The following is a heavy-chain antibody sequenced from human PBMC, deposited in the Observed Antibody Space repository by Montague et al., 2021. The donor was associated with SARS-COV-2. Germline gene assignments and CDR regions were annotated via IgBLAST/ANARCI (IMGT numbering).Heavy chain of an antibody. CDR2: IFYNGYT. V-gene: IGHV4-59*08. J-gene: IGHJ5*02. D-gene: IGHD1-1*01. CDR1: GGTVRDYY. Sequence: SETLSLTCTVSGGTVRDYYWNWIRQTPGKGLEWIGYIFYNGYTKYNPSLESRVTLSVDTPGNQFFLSLRSVTASDTATYFCARHSVSEDGTFFRSYFDPWCQGAQVIVSS. CDR3: ARHSVSEDGTFFRSYFDP.